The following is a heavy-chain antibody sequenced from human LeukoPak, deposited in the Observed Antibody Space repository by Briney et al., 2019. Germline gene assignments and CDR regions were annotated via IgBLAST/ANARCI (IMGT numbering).Heavy chain of an antibody. V-gene: IGHV4-59*01. D-gene: IGHD3-10*01. CDR2: IYYSGST. CDR1: GGSISSYY. CDR3: AASITMVRGEDWFDP. Sequence: SETLSLTCTVSGGSISSYYWSWIRQPPGKGLEWIGYIYYSGSTNYNPSLKSRVTISVDTSKNQFSLKLSSVTAADTAVYYCAASITMVRGEDWFDPWDQGTLVTVSS. J-gene: IGHJ5*02.